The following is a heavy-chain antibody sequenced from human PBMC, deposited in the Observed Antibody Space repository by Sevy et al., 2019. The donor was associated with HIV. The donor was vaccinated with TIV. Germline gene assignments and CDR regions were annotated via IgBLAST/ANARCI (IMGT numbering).Heavy chain of an antibody. D-gene: IGHD6-13*01. V-gene: IGHV3-30-3*01. Sequence: GGSLRLSCAASGFTFSSYAMHWVRQAPGEGLEWVAVISYDGSNKYYADSVKGRFTISRDNSKNTLYLQMNSLRAEDTAVYYCARDLGYSSDYWGQGTLVTVSS. CDR1: GFTFSSYA. CDR3: ARDLGYSSDY. CDR2: ISYDGSNK. J-gene: IGHJ4*02.